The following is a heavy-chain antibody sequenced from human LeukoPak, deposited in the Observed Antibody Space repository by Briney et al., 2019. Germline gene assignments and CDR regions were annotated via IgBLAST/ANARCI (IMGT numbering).Heavy chain of an antibody. CDR1: GFTFSGSA. V-gene: IGHV3-73*01. CDR2: IRSKANSYAT. CDR3: TRHGWDDTVVVPAAYDY. J-gene: IGHJ4*02. D-gene: IGHD2-2*01. Sequence: GGSLRLSCAASGFTFSGSAMHWVRQASGKGLEWVGRIRSKANSYATAYAASVKGRFTISRDDSKNTAYLQMNSLKTEDTAVYYCTRHGWDDTVVVPAAYDYWGQGTLVTVSS.